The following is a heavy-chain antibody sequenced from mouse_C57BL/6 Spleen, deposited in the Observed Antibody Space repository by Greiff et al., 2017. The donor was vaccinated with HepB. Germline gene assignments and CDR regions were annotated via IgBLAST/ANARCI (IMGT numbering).Heavy chain of an antibody. J-gene: IGHJ2*01. CDR2: IDPNGGGT. V-gene: IGHV1-72*01. D-gene: IGHD2-4*01. CDR1: GYTFTSYW. CDR3: ASVTYYDYDGFDY. Sequence: QVQLQQPGAELVKPGASVKLSCKASGYTFTSYWMHVVKQRPGRGLEWIGRIDPNGGGTKYNEKFKSKATLTVDKPSSTAYRQLSSLTSDASAVYYCASVTYYDYDGFDYWGQGTTLTVSS.